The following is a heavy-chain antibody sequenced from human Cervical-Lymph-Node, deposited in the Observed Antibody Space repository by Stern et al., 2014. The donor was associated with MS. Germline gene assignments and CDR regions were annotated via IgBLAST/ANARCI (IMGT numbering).Heavy chain of an antibody. J-gene: IGHJ6*02. V-gene: IGHV3-74*03. CDR2: INSDGSST. Sequence: VQLVPSGGGLVQPGGSLRLSCVASGFTVSSYWMHWVRHGPAKGLECVARINSDGSSTTYADCGKGRFTISRDNAKNTLNLQMNSLGGEDTAVYYCARDTYEMSFLLGWTGGMDVWGQGTTVTVPS. CDR3: ARDTYEMSFLLGWTGGMDV. D-gene: IGHD3/OR15-3a*01. CDR1: GFTVSSYW.